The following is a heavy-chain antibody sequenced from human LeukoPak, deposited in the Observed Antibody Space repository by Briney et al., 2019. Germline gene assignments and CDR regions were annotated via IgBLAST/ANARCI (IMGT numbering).Heavy chain of an antibody. D-gene: IGHD2-8*02. CDR3: ARGSFAGDYYYYYMDV. CDR1: GGTFSSYA. Sequence: ASVKVSCKASGGTFSSYAISWVRQATGQGLEWMGWMNPNSGNTGYAQKFQGRVTITRNTSISTAYMELSSLRSEDTAVYYCARGSFAGDYYYYYMDVWGKGTTVTVSS. V-gene: IGHV1-8*03. CDR2: MNPNSGNT. J-gene: IGHJ6*03.